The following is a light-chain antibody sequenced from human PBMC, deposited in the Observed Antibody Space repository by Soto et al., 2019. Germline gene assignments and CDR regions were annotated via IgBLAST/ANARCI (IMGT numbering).Light chain of an antibody. CDR3: QQYNSYPLT. CDR2: KAS. J-gene: IGKJ4*01. Sequence: DIQMTQSPSTLSASVGDRVTITCRASQRISSWMGWYQQKPGKAPKPLIYKASSLESGVPSRFSGSGSGTEFTFTISSLQPDDFATYYCQQYNSYPLTFGGGTKVDIK. CDR1: QRISSW. V-gene: IGKV1-5*03.